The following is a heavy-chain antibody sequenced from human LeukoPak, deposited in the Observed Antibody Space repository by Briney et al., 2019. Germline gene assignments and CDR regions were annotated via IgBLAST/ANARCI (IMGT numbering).Heavy chain of an antibody. CDR2: ISYDGSNK. D-gene: IGHD6-13*01. V-gene: IGHV3-30*18. CDR3: AKDPGYSSSWYYFDY. Sequence: PGGSLRLSCAASGFTFSSYGMHWVRQAPGKGLEWVAVISYDGSNKYYADSVKGRFTISRDNSKNTLYLRMNSLRAEDTAVYYCAKDPGYSSSWYYFDYWGQGTLVTVSS. J-gene: IGHJ4*02. CDR1: GFTFSSYG.